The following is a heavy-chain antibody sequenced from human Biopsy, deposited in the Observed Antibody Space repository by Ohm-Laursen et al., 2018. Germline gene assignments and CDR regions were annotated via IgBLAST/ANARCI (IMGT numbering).Heavy chain of an antibody. CDR3: ARDYYPYVDYLKDVPLCDS. CDR1: GYTFTTYG. J-gene: IGHJ4*02. CDR2: INTYSGNT. Sequence: ASVKVSFKASGYTFTTYGISWVQQAPGQGLEWMGWINTYSGNTNYGKKFHDRVIMTSDTSTSTAYLEHRSLRSDDTAVYYCARDYYPYVDYLKDVPLCDSWGQGTLVTVSS. V-gene: IGHV1-18*01. D-gene: IGHD4-17*01.